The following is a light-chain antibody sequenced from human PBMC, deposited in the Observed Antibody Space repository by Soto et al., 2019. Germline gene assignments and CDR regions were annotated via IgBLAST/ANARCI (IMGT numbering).Light chain of an antibody. Sequence: QSVLTQPPSASGTPGQRVTISCSGSSSNIGSNYVYWYQRLPGTVPQLLIYRNSERPSGVPDRFSGSKSGTSASLAISGLRSEDEADYYCAAWVDSLSGVVFGGGTKLTVL. CDR3: AAWVDSLSGVV. CDR1: SSNIGSNY. V-gene: IGLV1-47*01. J-gene: IGLJ2*01. CDR2: RNS.